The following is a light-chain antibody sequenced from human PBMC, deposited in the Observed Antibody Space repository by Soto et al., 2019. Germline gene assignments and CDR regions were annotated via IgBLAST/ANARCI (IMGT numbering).Light chain of an antibody. CDR1: YSNIGSNF. V-gene: IGLV1-44*01. J-gene: IGLJ3*02. Sequence: QLVLTQPPSASATPGQTVTISCSGRYSNIGSNFVSWYQRLPGTAPKLLIYSINQRPSGVPDRFSGSKSDTSASLTISGLQSEDEADYFCSSWDDSLDGPVFGGGTKLTVL. CDR3: SSWDDSLDGPV. CDR2: SIN.